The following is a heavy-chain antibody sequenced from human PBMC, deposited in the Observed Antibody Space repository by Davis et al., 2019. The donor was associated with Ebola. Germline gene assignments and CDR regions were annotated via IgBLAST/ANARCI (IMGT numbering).Heavy chain of an antibody. CDR2: ISYDGSNK. Sequence: GESLKISCAASGFTFSSYGMHWVRQAPGKGLEWVAVISYDGSNKYYADSVKGRFTISRDNSKNTLYLQMNSLRAEDTAVYYCAKPALLDLWFGELLYDGSDYWGQGTLVTVSS. V-gene: IGHV3-33*05. J-gene: IGHJ4*02. CDR3: AKPALLDLWFGELLYDGSDY. CDR1: GFTFSSYG. D-gene: IGHD3-10*01.